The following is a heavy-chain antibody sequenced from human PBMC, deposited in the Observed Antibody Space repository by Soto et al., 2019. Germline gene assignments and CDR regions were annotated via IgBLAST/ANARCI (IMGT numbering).Heavy chain of an antibody. J-gene: IGHJ4*02. CDR3: ARESNAVAAGTNIDY. Sequence: SVKVSCKASGGTFSSYTISWVRQAPGQGLEWMGRIIPILGIANYAQKFQGRVTITADKSTSTAYMELSSLRSEDTAVYYCARESNAVAAGTNIDYWGQGTLVTVSS. D-gene: IGHD6-13*01. V-gene: IGHV1-69*04. CDR2: IIPILGIA. CDR1: GGTFSSYT.